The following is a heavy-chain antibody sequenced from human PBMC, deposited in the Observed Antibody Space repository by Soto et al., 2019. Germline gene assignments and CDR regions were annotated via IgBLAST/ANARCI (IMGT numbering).Heavy chain of an antibody. CDR2: IWYDGSNK. J-gene: IGHJ6*02. CDR1: GFTFSSYG. Sequence: HPGGSLRLSCAASGFTFSSYGMHWVRQAPGKGLEWVAVIWYDGSNKYYADSVKGRFTISRDNSKNTLYLQMNSLRAEDTAVYYCARDEVVPAASNYYYYGMDVWGQGTTVTVSS. D-gene: IGHD2-2*01. V-gene: IGHV3-33*01. CDR3: ARDEVVPAASNYYYYGMDV.